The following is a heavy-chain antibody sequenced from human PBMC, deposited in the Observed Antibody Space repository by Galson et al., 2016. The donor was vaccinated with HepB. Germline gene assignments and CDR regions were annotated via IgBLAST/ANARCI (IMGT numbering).Heavy chain of an antibody. CDR3: ARGGRWQPFDY. J-gene: IGHJ4*02. CDR2: ISGYNGDT. CDR1: GYSFDSYG. Sequence: SVKVSCTASGYSFDSYGISWVRLAPGLGLEWLGWISGYNGDTKFAEKFNDRVTMTRDTTTDTAYMEMTGLTPEDTAVYYCARGGRWQPFDYWGQGGLVTVSS. V-gene: IGHV1-18*04. D-gene: IGHD3-16*01.